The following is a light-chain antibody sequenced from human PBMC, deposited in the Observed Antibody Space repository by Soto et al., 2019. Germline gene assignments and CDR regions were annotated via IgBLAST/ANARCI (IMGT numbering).Light chain of an antibody. CDR1: QSVSSNY. J-gene: IGKJ3*01. CDR2: GAS. V-gene: IGKV3-20*01. Sequence: DSVLTQSPGTLSVSPGERVTLSCRASQSVSSNYLAWYQQRPGQAPRLLIFGASYRATGIPDRFSGSGSGTDFTLTISRLEPEDFAVYYCQQYSSSPPEFTFGPGTKVDIK. CDR3: QQYSSSPPEFT.